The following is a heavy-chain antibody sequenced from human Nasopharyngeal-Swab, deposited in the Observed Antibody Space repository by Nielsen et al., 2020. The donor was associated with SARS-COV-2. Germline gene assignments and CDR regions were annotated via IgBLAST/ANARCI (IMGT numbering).Heavy chain of an antibody. CDR3: ARDYYDNYDSDY. D-gene: IGHD3-22*01. V-gene: IGHV1-2*02. J-gene: IGHJ4*02. Sequence: ASVKVSCKTSGYTFADYYIHWLRQVPGQGLEWVGCINPDSGDTRYAQKFQGRVTVTRDRSRSTAYIELSRLRSDDTAAYYCARDYYDNYDSDYWGQGTLVTVSS. CDR1: GYTFADYY. CDR2: INPDSGDT.